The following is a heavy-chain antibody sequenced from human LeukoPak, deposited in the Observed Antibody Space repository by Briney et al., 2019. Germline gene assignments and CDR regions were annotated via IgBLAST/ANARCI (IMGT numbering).Heavy chain of an antibody. V-gene: IGHV1-69*04. D-gene: IGHD2-2*01. CDR2: IIPILGIA. J-gene: IGHJ6*02. CDR1: GGTFSSYA. CDR3: VGYCSSTSCYSYGPYGMDV. Sequence: LGASVKVSCKASGGTFSSYAISWVRQAPGQGLEWMGRIIPILGIANYAQKFQGRVTITADKSTSTAYMELSSLRSEDTAVYYCVGYCSSTSCYSYGPYGMDVWGQGTTVTVSS.